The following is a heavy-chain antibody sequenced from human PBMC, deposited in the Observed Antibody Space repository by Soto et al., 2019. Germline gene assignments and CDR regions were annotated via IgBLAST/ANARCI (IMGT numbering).Heavy chain of an antibody. CDR2: INPSGVST. Sequence: QVQLVQSGAELKKAGASVNVSCKASGYTFSTYYVHWVRQAPGQGLEWMGIINPSGVSTTYAQKFQGRVTMTRDTSTSTDYMELKSPRSEDTAVYYCATEPTTYSDPRGWFDPWGQGTLVTVSS. J-gene: IGHJ5*02. CDR1: GYTFSTYY. V-gene: IGHV1-46*01. CDR3: ATEPTTYSDPRGWFDP. D-gene: IGHD2-15*01.